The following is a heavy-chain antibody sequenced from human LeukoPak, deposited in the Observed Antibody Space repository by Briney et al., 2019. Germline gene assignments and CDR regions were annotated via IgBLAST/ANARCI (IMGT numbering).Heavy chain of an antibody. Sequence: PSETLTLTCTVSGGSISSYYWRWIRQSPGKGLEWIGYIYCSESTNYYPYPESRVSISVDTSKNHFSLLLTSGTTADEAASYCSRHCTEGTCYSTRFDGWGQGTLVSVSS. J-gene: IGHJ4*02. CDR2: IYCSEST. D-gene: IGHD2-15*01. V-gene: IGHV4-59*08. CDR3: SRHCTEGTCYSTRFDG. CDR1: GGSISSYY.